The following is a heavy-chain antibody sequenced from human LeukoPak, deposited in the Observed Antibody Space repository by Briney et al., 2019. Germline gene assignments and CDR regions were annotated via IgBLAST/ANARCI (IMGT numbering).Heavy chain of an antibody. V-gene: IGHV4-59*12. CDR1: GGSISSYS. Sequence: SETLSLTCTVSGGSISSYSWSWIRQPPGKGLEWIGYIYYSGSANHNPSLKSRVTISMDTSKNQFSLKLTSVTAADTAVYYCARGLLWFGELGSTYYYGMDVWGQGTTVTVSS. J-gene: IGHJ6*02. D-gene: IGHD3-10*01. CDR3: ARGLLWFGELGSTYYYGMDV. CDR2: IYYSGSA.